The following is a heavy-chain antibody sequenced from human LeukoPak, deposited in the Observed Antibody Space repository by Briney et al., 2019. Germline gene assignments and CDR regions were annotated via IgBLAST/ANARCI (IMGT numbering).Heavy chain of an antibody. CDR1: RGTFSSYA. V-gene: IGHV1-69*05. CDR2: IIPIFGTA. Sequence: SVKASCKPSRGTFSSYAISCVRQAPGQGLGWRGRIIPIFGTAHYAQKFRGRVTITTDASTSTAYMELSSLRAESTAVYYCARGISSGWTDYYYYYMDVWGKGTTVTVSS. CDR3: ARGISSGWTDYYYYYMDV. D-gene: IGHD6-19*01. J-gene: IGHJ6*03.